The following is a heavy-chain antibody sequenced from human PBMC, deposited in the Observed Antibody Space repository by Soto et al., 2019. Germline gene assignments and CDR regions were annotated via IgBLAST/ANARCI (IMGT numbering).Heavy chain of an antibody. Sequence: PSETLSLPCTVSGGSISSYYWSRILQPPGKGLEWIGYIYYSGSTNYNPSLKSRVTISVDTSKKQFSLKLSSVTAADTAVYYCARVRGYSYGYGSFDYWGQGTLVTVSS. CDR2: IYYSGST. J-gene: IGHJ4*02. D-gene: IGHD5-18*01. CDR3: ARVRGYSYGYGSFDY. V-gene: IGHV4-59*01. CDR1: GGSISSYY.